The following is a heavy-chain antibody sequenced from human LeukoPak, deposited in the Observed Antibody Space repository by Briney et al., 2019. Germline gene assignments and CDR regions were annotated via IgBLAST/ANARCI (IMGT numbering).Heavy chain of an antibody. J-gene: IGHJ3*01. CDR1: GDSIISNIYW. Sequence: SETLSLTCTVSGDSIISNIYWWDWVRLPPGKGLEWIGATFYTGRTLYSPSLMSRVTISVDTSKNQFSLDLSSATAADTAVYYCARRRHNFDFYDVWGQGTRVTVSS. V-gene: IGHV4-39*01. D-gene: IGHD3/OR15-3a*01. CDR2: TFYTGRT. CDR3: ARRRHNFDFYDV.